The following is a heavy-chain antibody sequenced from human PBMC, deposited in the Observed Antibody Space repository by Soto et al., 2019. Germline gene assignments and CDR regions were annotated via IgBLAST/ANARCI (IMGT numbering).Heavy chain of an antibody. CDR2: ISYDGSNK. V-gene: IGHV3-30-3*01. Sequence: QVQLVESGGGVVQPGRSLRLSCAASGFTFSSYAMHWVRQAPGKGLEWVAVISYDGSNKYYADSVKGRFTISRDNSKNTLYLQMNSLRAEDTAVYYCARQTYYDFWSGYYPHDDFDIWGQGTMVTVSS. CDR1: GFTFSSYA. D-gene: IGHD3-3*01. J-gene: IGHJ3*02. CDR3: ARQTYYDFWSGYYPHDDFDI.